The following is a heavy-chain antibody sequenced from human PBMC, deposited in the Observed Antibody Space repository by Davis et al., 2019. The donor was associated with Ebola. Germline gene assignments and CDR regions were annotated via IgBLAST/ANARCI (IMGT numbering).Heavy chain of an antibody. V-gene: IGHV3-30*04. J-gene: IGHJ4*02. Sequence: GESLKISCAASGFTFSSYAMHWVRQAPGKGLEWVAVISYDGSNKYYADSVKGRFTISRDNSKNTLYLQMNSLRAEDTAVYYCAKQYCTNGVCYLTFDYWGQGTLVTVSS. D-gene: IGHD2-8*01. CDR2: ISYDGSNK. CDR3: AKQYCTNGVCYLTFDY. CDR1: GFTFSSYA.